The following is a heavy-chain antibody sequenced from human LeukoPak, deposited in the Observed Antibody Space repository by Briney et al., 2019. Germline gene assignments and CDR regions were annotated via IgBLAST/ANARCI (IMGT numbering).Heavy chain of an antibody. J-gene: IGHJ4*02. V-gene: IGHV3-23*01. CDR1: GFTFSSYG. D-gene: IGHD1-26*01. CDR2: ISGSGGST. CDR3: AKDRVGALLYFDF. Sequence: GGSLRLSCAASGFTFSSYGMSWVRQAPGKGLEWVSAISGSGGSTYYADSVKGRFTISRDNAKNSLYLQMNSLRAEEPHVTYCAKDRVGALLYFDFWGQGTLVTVSS.